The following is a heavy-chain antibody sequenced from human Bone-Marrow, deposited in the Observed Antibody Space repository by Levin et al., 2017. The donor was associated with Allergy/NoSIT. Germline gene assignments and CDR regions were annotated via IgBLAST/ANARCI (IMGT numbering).Heavy chain of an antibody. V-gene: IGHV4-39*01. D-gene: IGHD2-15*01. Sequence: SETLSLTCSVSGGSITNSQYYWGWIRLAPGKGLEWIGNIYFDGSTYYTPSLKSRLMIVIDTSKNQFSLDLQSVTATDTAIYYCAGRSVEVRGFDVWGQGKEVTVSS. CDR1: GGSITNSQYY. CDR2: IYFDGST. CDR3: AGRSVEVRGFDV. J-gene: IGHJ3*01.